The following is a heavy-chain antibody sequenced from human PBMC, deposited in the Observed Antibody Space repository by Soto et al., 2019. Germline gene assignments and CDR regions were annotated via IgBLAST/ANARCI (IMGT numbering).Heavy chain of an antibody. J-gene: IGHJ6*02. V-gene: IGHV1-3*01. CDR3: ARNIVATISHYYYGMDV. Sequence: SVNLSCTASGYTFTSYAMHLVRRAPGQRLEGMGWINAGNGNTKYSQKFQGRVTITRDTSASTAYMEMSSLRSEDTAVYYCARNIVATISHYYYGMDVWGQGTTVTVSS. CDR2: INAGNGNT. CDR1: GYTFTSYA. D-gene: IGHD5-12*01.